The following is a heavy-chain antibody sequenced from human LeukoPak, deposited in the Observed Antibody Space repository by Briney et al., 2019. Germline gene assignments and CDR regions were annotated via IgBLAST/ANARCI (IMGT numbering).Heavy chain of an antibody. CDR1: GFTFSSYA. V-gene: IGHV3-48*04. J-gene: IGHJ3*02. D-gene: IGHD4-11*01. CDR2: ISSSGSTI. Sequence: GGSLRLSCAASGFTFSSYAMNWVRQAPGKGLEWVSYISSSGSTIYYADSVKGRFTISRDNAKNSLYLQMNSLRAEDTAVYYCARGQHRVTYSDDAFDIWGQGTMVTVSS. CDR3: ARGQHRVTYSDDAFDI.